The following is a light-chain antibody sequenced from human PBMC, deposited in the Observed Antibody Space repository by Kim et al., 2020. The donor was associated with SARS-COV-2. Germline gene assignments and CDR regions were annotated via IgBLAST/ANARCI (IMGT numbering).Light chain of an antibody. V-gene: IGLV6-57*01. CDR3: QSYDSSNPWV. CDR1: SGSIASNY. J-gene: IGLJ3*02. Sequence: NFMLTQPHSVSESPGKTVTISCTRSSGSIASNYVQWYQQRPGSSPTTVLYEDNQRPSGVPARFSGSIDSSSNSASLTISGLKTEDEAYYYCQSYDSSNPWVFGGGTQLTVL. CDR2: EDN.